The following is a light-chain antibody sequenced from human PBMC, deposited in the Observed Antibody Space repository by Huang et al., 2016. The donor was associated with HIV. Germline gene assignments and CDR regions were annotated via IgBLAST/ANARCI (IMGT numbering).Light chain of an antibody. CDR1: ESLVYSDGNIY. Sequence: VVLTQSPVSLPATLGQPAAIECKSNESLVYSDGNIYLNWFHQRPGHSPRRLIFKLSTRDSGAPDRFSAGGSGTDCTLFISEVESEDVGDYYCMQANRGAGTFGPGT. CDR2: KLS. J-gene: IGKJ1*01. V-gene: IGKV2-30*01. CDR3: MQANRGAGT.